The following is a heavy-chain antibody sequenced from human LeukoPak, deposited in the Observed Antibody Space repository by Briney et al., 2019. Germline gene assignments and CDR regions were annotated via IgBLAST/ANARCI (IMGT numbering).Heavy chain of an antibody. D-gene: IGHD5-24*01. CDR3: AHRRIRGGFNGRYFDY. J-gene: IGHJ4*02. CDR1: GFSLSTSGG. Sequence: SGPTLVKPTQTLTLTCTFSGFSLSTSGGVGWIRQPPGKALEWLALIYWNDDKRYSPSLKSRLTITNDTSKTQVALTITNIDPVDTATYYCAHRRIRGGFNGRYFDYWGQGTLVTVS. CDR2: IYWNDDK. V-gene: IGHV2-5*01.